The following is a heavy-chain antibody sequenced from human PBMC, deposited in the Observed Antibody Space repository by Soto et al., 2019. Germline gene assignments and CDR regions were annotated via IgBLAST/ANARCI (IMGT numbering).Heavy chain of an antibody. CDR1: GFTVSSNY. V-gene: IGHV3-53*01. Sequence: EVQLVESGGGLIQPGGSLRLSCAASGFTVSSNYMSWVRQAPGKGLEWVPVIYSGGSTYYADSVKGRFTISRDNSKNTLYLQMTSLSAEDTALYYCARDRVESGYPEYFQHWGQGTLVTVSS. J-gene: IGHJ1*01. D-gene: IGHD3-22*01. CDR3: ARDRVESGYPEYFQH. CDR2: IYSGGST.